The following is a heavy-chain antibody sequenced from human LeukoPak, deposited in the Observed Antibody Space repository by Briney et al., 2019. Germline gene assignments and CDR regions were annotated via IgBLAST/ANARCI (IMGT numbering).Heavy chain of an antibody. CDR2: ISYDGSNK. CDR3: ARDSRQAARTVGGNYFDY. V-gene: IGHV3-30-3*01. J-gene: IGHJ4*02. D-gene: IGHD6-6*01. CDR1: GFTFSSYA. Sequence: SGGSLRLSCAASGFTFSSYAMHWVRQAPGKGLEWVAVISYDGSNKYYADSVKGRFTISRDNSKNTLYLQMNSLRAEDTAVYYCARDSRQAARTVGGNYFDYWGQGTLVTVSS.